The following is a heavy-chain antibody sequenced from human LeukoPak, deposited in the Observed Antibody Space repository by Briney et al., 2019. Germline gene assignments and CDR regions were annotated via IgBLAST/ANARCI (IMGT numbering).Heavy chain of an antibody. CDR1: GYTFTSYD. Sequence: ASVKVSCKSSGYTFTSYDITWVRQAPGQGLEWMGWISAYNGHTTYAQKLQGRVTMTTDTSTSTAYMELRNLRSDDTAVYYCARASGNYGYWGQGTLVTVSS. CDR3: ARASGNYGY. CDR2: ISAYNGHT. V-gene: IGHV1-18*01. D-gene: IGHD1-26*01. J-gene: IGHJ4*02.